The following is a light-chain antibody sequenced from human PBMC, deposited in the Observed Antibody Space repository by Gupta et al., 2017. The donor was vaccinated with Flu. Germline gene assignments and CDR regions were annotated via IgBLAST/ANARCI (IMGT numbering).Light chain of an antibody. CDR2: KAS. CDR1: QPISSW. J-gene: IGKJ1*01. V-gene: IGKV1-5*03. Sequence: DIQMTQSSSTLSASVGDTVTITCRASQPISSWFAWYQQKPGKAPKLLIYKASTLQSGVPSRFSGSGSGSEFTLTISSLQPDDFATYYCQHHDTYSGTFGQGTRVDI. CDR3: QHHDTYSGT.